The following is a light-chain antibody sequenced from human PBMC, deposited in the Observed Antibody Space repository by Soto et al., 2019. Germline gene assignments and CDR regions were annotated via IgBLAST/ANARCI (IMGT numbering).Light chain of an antibody. CDR3: QHDDNRRLT. CDR1: HNIYNY. CDR2: DAS. Sequence: DIQMTQYPSSLSASVGDRVTIACQASHNIYNYLNWYHQKPGKAPKLLIFDASNLERGVPSRFSGSGSRTHFSLSINNLQPEDVGTYFCQHDDNRRLTFGGGTKVDIK. V-gene: IGKV1-33*01. J-gene: IGKJ4*01.